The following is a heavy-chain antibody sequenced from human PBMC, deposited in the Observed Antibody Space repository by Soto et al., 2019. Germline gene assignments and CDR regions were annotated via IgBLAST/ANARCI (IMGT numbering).Heavy chain of an antibody. CDR2: INPYTETT. Sequence: QVQLVQSGAEVKKPGASVKISCRASGYTFTSHYLQWVRQTPGQGLEWMGIINPYTETTTYAQNFQDRVTMTTDTSSNTVYMELTSLTSEDTAMYFCTSEYCGGDCVFDYWGQGTLVTVSS. J-gene: IGHJ4*02. CDR1: GYTFTSHY. V-gene: IGHV1-46*01. CDR3: TSEYCGGDCVFDY. D-gene: IGHD2-21*02.